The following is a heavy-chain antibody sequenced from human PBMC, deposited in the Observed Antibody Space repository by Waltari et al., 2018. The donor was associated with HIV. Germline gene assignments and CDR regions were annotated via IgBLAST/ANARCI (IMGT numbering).Heavy chain of an antibody. CDR1: GGTFSSYA. J-gene: IGHJ6*02. CDR3: ARDTATGGHTYYYYGMDV. D-gene: IGHD5-18*01. Sequence: QVQLVQSGAEVKKPGSSVKVSCKASGGTFSSYAISWVRQAPGQGLEWIGGISPIFGTANYAQKFQGRVTITADESTSTAYMELSSLRSEDTAVYYCARDTATGGHTYYYYGMDVWGQGTTVTVSS. CDR2: ISPIFGTA. V-gene: IGHV1-69*01.